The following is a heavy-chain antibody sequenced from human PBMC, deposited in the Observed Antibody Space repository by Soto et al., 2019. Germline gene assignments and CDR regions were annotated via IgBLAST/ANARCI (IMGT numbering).Heavy chain of an antibody. CDR3: ARQGEVLDF. J-gene: IGHJ4*02. CDR2: IYPGDSNT. CDR1: GYSFTSYW. Sequence: GESLKISCKGSGYSFTSYWIGWVRQMPGKGLEWMGIIYPGDSNTRYSPSFQGQVTFSAERSTSTAYLQWSSLKASDTAMYYCARQGEVLDFWGQGTLVTVSS. V-gene: IGHV5-51*01.